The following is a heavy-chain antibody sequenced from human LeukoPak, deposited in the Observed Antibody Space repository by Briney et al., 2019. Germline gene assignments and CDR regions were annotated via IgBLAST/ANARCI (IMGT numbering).Heavy chain of an antibody. CDR1: GGSISSGDYY. CDR2: IYYSGST. CDR3: ARAYYDFWSGYYTSTVWFDP. V-gene: IGHV4-30-4*08. D-gene: IGHD3-3*01. J-gene: IGHJ5*02. Sequence: SEXLSLTCTVTGGSISSGDYYWRWIRQPPGKGVEWVGYIYYSGSTYDNPSSKSRVTISVDTSRKQFSLKLSSVTAADTAVYYCARAYYDFWSGYYTSTVWFDPWGQGTLVTVSS.